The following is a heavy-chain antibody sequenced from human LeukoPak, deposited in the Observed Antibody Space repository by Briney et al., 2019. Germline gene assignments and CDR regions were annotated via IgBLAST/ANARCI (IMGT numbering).Heavy chain of an antibody. CDR2: IYYSGST. Sequence: SETLPLTCTVSGGSISSSSYYWGWIRQPPGKGLEWIGSIYYSGSTYYNPSLKSRVTISVDTSKNQFSLKLSSVTAADTAVYYCARHGIVVVMYFDYWGQGTLVTVSS. D-gene: IGHD3-22*01. V-gene: IGHV4-39*01. CDR1: GGSISSSSYY. CDR3: ARHGIVVVMYFDY. J-gene: IGHJ4*02.